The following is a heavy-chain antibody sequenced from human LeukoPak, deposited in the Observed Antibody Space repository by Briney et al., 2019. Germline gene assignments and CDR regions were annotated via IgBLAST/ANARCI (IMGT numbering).Heavy chain of an antibody. J-gene: IGHJ3*02. CDR1: GGSISSYY. CDR2: IYTSGST. D-gene: IGHD3-22*01. CDR3: ARDFLSRPNYYDSSGYCGAFDI. V-gene: IGHV4-4*07. Sequence: SETLSLTCTVSGGSISSYYWSWIRQPAGKGLEWIGRIYTSGSTNYNPSLKSRVTMSVDTSKNQFSLKLSSVTAADTAVYYCARDFLSRPNYYDSSGYCGAFDIWGQGTMVTVSS.